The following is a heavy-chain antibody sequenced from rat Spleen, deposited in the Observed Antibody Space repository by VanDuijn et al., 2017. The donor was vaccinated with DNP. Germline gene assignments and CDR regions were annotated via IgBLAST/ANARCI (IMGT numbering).Heavy chain of an antibody. V-gene: IGHV5-31*01. CDR3: AKGPNYGGYSDYFDY. J-gene: IGHJ2*01. Sequence: EVQLVESGGGLVQPGRSMKLSCVASGFTFNNYWMTWIRQAPGKGLEWVASITNTGGSTYYPDSVKGRFTISRDNARNTLYLQMNKLGSEDTAIYYCAKGPNYGGYSDYFDYWGQGVMVTVSS. D-gene: IGHD1-11*01. CDR2: ITNTGGST. CDR1: GFTFNNYW.